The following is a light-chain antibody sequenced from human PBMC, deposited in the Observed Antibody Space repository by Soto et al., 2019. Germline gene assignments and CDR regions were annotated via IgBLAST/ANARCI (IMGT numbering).Light chain of an antibody. CDR2: GAS. Sequence: IVLTQSPCTLSFSPWERATLSCRASQSISSSYLAWYQQKPGQALRLLIYGASNRATAIPDRFSGSGSGTDFTLTISRLEPEDFAVYYCQQNDDSPGTFGQGTKVDIK. J-gene: IGKJ1*01. CDR3: QQNDDSPGT. CDR1: QSISSSY. V-gene: IGKV3-20*01.